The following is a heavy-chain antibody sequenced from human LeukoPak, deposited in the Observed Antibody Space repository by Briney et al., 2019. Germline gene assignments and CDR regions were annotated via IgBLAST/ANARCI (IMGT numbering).Heavy chain of an antibody. V-gene: IGHV5-51*01. D-gene: IGHD3-22*01. CDR2: IYPGDSDT. Sequence: GESLKISCKGSGYSFTNYWIGWVRQMPGKGLEWMGNIYPGDSDTRYSPSFQGHVTISADKSISTAYLQWSSLKASDTAMYYCATDYYDSSGYYPRAEYFQHWGQGTLVTVSS. J-gene: IGHJ1*01. CDR1: GYSFTNYW. CDR3: ATDYYDSSGYYPRAEYFQH.